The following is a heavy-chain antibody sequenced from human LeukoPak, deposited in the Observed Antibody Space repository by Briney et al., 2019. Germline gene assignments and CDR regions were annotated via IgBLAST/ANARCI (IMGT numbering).Heavy chain of an antibody. J-gene: IGHJ4*02. V-gene: IGHV3-23*01. Sequence: GGSLRLSCAASGFTSSSYAMSWVRQAPGKGLEWVSAISGSGGSTYYADSVKGRFTISRDNSKNTLYLQMNSLRAEDTAVYYCAKRGINYYYDSSGYVDYWGQGTLVTVSS. CDR3: AKRGINYYYDSSGYVDY. CDR1: GFTSSSYA. CDR2: ISGSGGST. D-gene: IGHD3-22*01.